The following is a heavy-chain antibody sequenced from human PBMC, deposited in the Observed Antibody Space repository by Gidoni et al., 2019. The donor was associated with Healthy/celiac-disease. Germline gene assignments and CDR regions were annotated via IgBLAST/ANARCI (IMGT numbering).Heavy chain of an antibody. D-gene: IGHD6-6*01. CDR3: ASIAARLYYFDY. CDR2: IYYSGST. CDR1: GVSISSSSYY. Sequence: QLQLQESGPGLVKPSETLSLTCPVSGVSISSSSYYWGWIRQPPGKGLEWIGSIYYSGSTYYNPSLKSRVTISVDTSKNQFSLKLSSVTAADTAVYYGASIAARLYYFDYWGQGTLVTVSS. V-gene: IGHV4-39*01. J-gene: IGHJ4*02.